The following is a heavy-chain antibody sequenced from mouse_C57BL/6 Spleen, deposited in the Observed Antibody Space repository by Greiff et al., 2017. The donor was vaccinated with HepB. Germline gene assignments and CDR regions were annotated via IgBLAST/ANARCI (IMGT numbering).Heavy chain of an antibody. J-gene: IGHJ3*01. V-gene: IGHV1-64*01. D-gene: IGHD2-4*01. CDR3: ARSEYDYDGAFAY. Sequence: QVQLQQSGAELVKPGASVKLSCKASGYTFTSYWMHWVKQRPGQGLEWIGMIHPNSGSTNYNEKFKSKATLTVDKSSSTAYMQLSSLTSEDAAVYYCARSEYDYDGAFAYWGQGTLVTVSA. CDR1: GYTFTSYW. CDR2: IHPNSGST.